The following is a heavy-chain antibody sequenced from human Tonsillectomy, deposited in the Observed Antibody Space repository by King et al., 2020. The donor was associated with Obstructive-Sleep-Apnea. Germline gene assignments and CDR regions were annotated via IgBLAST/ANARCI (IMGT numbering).Heavy chain of an antibody. CDR1: GFTFSSYA. D-gene: IGHD6-6*01. J-gene: IGHJ6*02. CDR3: ARDMGTPIMSSVLSYYYGMDV. CDR2: ISSNGGRT. V-gene: IGHV3-64*07. Sequence: VQLVESGGGLVQPGGSLRLSCAASGFTFSSYAMHWVRQAPGKGLEYVSAISSNGGRTFYADFVKDRFTVSRDNSKNTLYLQMDSLRAEDTAVYYCARDMGTPIMSSVLSYYYGMDVWGQGTTVTVSS.